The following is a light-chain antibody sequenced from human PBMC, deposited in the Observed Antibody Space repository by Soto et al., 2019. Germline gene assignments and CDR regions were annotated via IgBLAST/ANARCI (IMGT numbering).Light chain of an antibody. CDR3: QTWGTGTWV. J-gene: IGLJ2*01. V-gene: IGLV4-69*01. CDR1: SGHSSYA. Sequence: QPVLTQSPSASASLGASVKLNCTLDSGHSSYAIAWHQQQPEKGPRYLMKVNNDGSHTKGNEIPDRFSGSSSGAERYLTISSLQSEDEADYYCQTWGTGTWVFGGGTKLTVL. CDR2: VNNDGSH.